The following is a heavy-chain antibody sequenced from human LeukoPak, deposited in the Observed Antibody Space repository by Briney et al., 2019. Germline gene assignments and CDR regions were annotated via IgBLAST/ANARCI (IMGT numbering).Heavy chain of an antibody. CDR3: ARFFGDHCSSTSCYSKDAFDI. Sequence: PSETLSLTCTVSGGSISSSSYYWSWIRQPPGKGLEWIGEINHSGSTNYNPSLKSRVTISVDTSKNQFSLKLSSVTAADTAVYYCARFFGDHCSSTSCYSKDAFDIWGQGTMVTVSS. V-gene: IGHV4-39*07. D-gene: IGHD2-2*01. CDR2: INHSGST. J-gene: IGHJ3*02. CDR1: GGSISSSSYY.